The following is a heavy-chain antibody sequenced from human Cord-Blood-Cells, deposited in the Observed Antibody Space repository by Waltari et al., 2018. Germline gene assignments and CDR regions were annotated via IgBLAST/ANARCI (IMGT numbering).Heavy chain of an antibody. D-gene: IGHD7-27*01. CDR2: INPSGST. V-gene: IGHV4-34*01. J-gene: IGHJ4*02. CDR1: RVSSSGSY. CDR3: ARGHSRRGLTGDRRGYFDY. Sequence: QLQLRQWGAGRLKPPATLSLTCAVYRVSSSGSYWSWLRTPPGKGLEWIGEINPSGSTNYNPSLKSRVTISVDTSKNQFSLKLSSVTAADTAVYYCARGHSRRGLTGDRRGYFDYWGQGTLVTVSS.